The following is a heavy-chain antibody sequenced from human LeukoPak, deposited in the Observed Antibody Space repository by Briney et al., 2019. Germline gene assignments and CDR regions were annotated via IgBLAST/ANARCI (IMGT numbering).Heavy chain of an antibody. Sequence: SETLSLTCTVSGGSISSHYWSWIRQPPGKGLEWIGSIYYSGSTYYNPSLKSRVTISVDTSKNQFSLKLSSVTAADTAVYYCARHERGSGWYGVAFDYWGQGTLVTVSS. V-gene: IGHV4-59*05. CDR3: ARHERGSGWYGVAFDY. CDR2: IYYSGST. J-gene: IGHJ4*02. CDR1: GGSISSHY. D-gene: IGHD6-19*01.